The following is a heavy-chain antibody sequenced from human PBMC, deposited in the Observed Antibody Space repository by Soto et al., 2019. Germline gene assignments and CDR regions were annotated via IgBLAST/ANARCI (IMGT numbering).Heavy chain of an antibody. J-gene: IGHJ4*01. CDR3: ARRDYSTSSLGPFVH. CDR2: IHYSGST. CDR1: GGSISSHY. D-gene: IGHD6-6*01. V-gene: IGHV4-59*11. Sequence: SETLSLTCVVSGGSISSHYWSWIRQPPGSGLEWIGFIHYSGSTQYSPSLKSRVTMSVDTSKNQFSLNLSSVTAADTAFYFCARRDYSTSSLGPFVHWGPGILVTVSS.